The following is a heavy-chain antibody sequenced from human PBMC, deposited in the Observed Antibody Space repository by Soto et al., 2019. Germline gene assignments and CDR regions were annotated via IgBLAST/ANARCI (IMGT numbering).Heavy chain of an antibody. CDR3: ARASSTWYVSFDY. Sequence: GGSLRLSCAASGFTFSNNWMHWVRQAPGKGLVWVSRINSDGSITNYADSVKSQFTISRDNAKNTLYLQMNSLRAEDTAVYYCARASSTWYVSFDYWGQGIRVTVSS. J-gene: IGHJ4*02. CDR1: GFTFSNNW. D-gene: IGHD6-13*01. V-gene: IGHV3-74*01. CDR2: INSDGSIT.